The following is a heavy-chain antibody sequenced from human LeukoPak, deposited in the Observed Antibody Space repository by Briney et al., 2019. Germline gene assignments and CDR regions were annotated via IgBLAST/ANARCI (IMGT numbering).Heavy chain of an antibody. D-gene: IGHD1-26*01. CDR3: AREGGSYYRIYYYYYMDV. V-gene: IGHV3-7*01. CDR1: GFTFSSYW. CDR2: IKQDGSEK. J-gene: IGHJ6*03. Sequence: GGSLRLSCAASGFTFSSYWMSWVRQAPGKGLEWVANIKQDGSEKYYVDSVKGRFTISRDNAKNSLYLQMNSLRAEDTAVYYCAREGGSYYRIYYYYYMDVWGKGTTVTVSS.